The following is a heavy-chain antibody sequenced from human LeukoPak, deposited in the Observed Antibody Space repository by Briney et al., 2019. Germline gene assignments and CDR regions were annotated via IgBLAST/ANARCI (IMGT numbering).Heavy chain of an antibody. V-gene: IGHV3-21*01. CDR2: ISSGSSSI. CDR3: ARRSGYGNYYYYGMDV. Sequence: GGSLRLSCAASGFTFSNHYMNWVRQAPGKGLEWVSSISSGSSSIYYAGSVKGRFTISRDNAKSSLYLQMNSLRAEDTAVYYCARRSGYGNYYYYGMDVWGQGTTVTVSS. CDR1: GFTFSNHY. J-gene: IGHJ6*02. D-gene: IGHD4-17*01.